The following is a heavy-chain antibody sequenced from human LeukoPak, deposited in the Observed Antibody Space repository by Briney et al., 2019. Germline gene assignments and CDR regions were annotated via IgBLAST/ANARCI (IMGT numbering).Heavy chain of an antibody. Sequence: PGGSLRLSCAASGFTFSSYGMHWVRQAPGKGLEWVAVIWYDGSNKYYAGSVKGRFTISRDNSKNTLYLQMNSLRAEDTAVYYCARAPLNHCSGGSCYSAGWFDPWGQGTLVTVSS. V-gene: IGHV3-33*01. D-gene: IGHD2-15*01. J-gene: IGHJ5*02. CDR3: ARAPLNHCSGGSCYSAGWFDP. CDR1: GFTFSSYG. CDR2: IWYDGSNK.